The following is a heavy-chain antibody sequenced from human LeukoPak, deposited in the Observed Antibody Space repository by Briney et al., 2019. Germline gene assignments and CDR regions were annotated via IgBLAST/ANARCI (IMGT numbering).Heavy chain of an antibody. J-gene: IGHJ4*02. V-gene: IGHV5-51*01. CDR1: GYSFTSYW. CDR3: ARGYYDLWSGYSGYFDY. Sequence: GESLKISCKGSGYSFTSYWIGWVRQMPGKGLEWMGIIYPGDSDTRYSPSFQGQVTISADKSISTAYLQWSSLKASDTAMYYCARGYYDLWSGYSGYFDYWGQGTLVTVSS. D-gene: IGHD3-3*01. CDR2: IYPGDSDT.